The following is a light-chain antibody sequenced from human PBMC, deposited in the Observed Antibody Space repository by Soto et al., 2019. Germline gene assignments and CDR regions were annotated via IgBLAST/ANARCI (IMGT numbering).Light chain of an antibody. CDR3: CSYAGSDTYV. Sequence: QSVLTQPASVSGSPGQSITISCTGTSNNVGNYNLVSWYQQHPGKAPKLMIYEVYKRPPGVSNRFYGSKSGITASLTISGLQAEDEGDYYCCSYAGSDTYVFGTGTKVTVL. CDR1: SNNVGNYNL. V-gene: IGLV2-23*02. J-gene: IGLJ1*01. CDR2: EVY.